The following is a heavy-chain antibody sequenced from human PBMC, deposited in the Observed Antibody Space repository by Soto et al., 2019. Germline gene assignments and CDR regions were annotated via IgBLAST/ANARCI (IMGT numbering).Heavy chain of an antibody. J-gene: IGHJ3*02. CDR1: GFTFDDYA. CDR2: ISWNSGSI. V-gene: IGHV3-9*01. CDR3: SKVITRPTDAFDI. D-gene: IGHD1-20*01. Sequence: GGSLRLSCAASGFTFDDYAMHWVRQAPGKGLEWVSGISWNSGSIGYADSVKGRFTISRDNAKNSLYLQMNSLRAEDTALYYCSKVITRPTDAFDISCQGTIGTVS.